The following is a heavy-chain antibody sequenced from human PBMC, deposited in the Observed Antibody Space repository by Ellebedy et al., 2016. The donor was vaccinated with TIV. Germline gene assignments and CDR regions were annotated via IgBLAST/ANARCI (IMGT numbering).Heavy chain of an antibody. CDR2: INHSGST. CDR1: GGSFSGYY. D-gene: IGHD3-10*01. V-gene: IGHV4-34*01. J-gene: IGHJ5*02. Sequence: SETLSLXXAVYGGSFSGYYWSWIRQPPGKGLEWIGEINHSGSTNYNPSLKSRVTISVDTSKNQFSLKLSSVTAADTAVYYCARVSRYYYGSGSKNYNWFDPWGQGTLVTVSS. CDR3: ARVSRYYYGSGSKNYNWFDP.